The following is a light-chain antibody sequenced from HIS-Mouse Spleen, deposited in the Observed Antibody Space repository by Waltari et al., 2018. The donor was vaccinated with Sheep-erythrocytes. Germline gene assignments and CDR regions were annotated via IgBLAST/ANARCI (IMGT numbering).Light chain of an antibody. Sequence: QSVLTQPPSVSEAPRQRVTISCSGSSSNIGNNAVNWYQQLPGKAPKLPLYYDDLLPSGVSDRLSGSKSGTSGSLAISGLQSEDEADYYGAAWDDSLNGWVFGGGTKLTVL. J-gene: IGLJ3*02. CDR3: AAWDDSLNGWV. CDR1: SSNIGNNA. V-gene: IGLV1-36*01. CDR2: YDD.